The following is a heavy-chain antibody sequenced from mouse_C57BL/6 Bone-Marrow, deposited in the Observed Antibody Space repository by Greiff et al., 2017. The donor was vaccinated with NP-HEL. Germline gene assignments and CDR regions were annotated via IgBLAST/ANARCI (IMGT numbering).Heavy chain of an antibody. CDR1: GYTFTDYE. J-gene: IGHJ3*01. V-gene: IGHV1-15*01. D-gene: IGHD6-1*01. CDR3: TTTPWFAY. CDR2: IDPETGGT. Sequence: VQLQQSGAELVRPGASVTLSCKASGYTFTDYEMHWVKQTPVHGLEWIGAIDPETGGTAYNQKVKGKAILTADKSSSTAYMELRSLTSEDSAVYYCTTTPWFAYWGQGTLVTVSA.